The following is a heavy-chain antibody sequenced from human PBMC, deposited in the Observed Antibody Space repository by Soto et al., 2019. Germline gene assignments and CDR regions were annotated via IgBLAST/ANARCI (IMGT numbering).Heavy chain of an antibody. CDR2: ISDDSSYI. CDR1: GFMFSAYT. Sequence: GGSLRLSCAASGFMFSAYTMNWVRQAPGKGLEWLSSISDDSSYIDYADSLRGRFTVSRDNARNSLYLQIDSLGVEDTAVYYCATPYYFNHWGPGTQVTVSS. CDR3: ATPYYFNH. D-gene: IGHD3-16*01. J-gene: IGHJ1*01. V-gene: IGHV3-21*06.